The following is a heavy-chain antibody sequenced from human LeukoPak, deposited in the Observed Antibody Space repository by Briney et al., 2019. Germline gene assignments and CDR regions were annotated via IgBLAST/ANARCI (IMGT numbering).Heavy chain of an antibody. J-gene: IGHJ3*02. CDR1: GYTFTSYD. Sequence: ASVKVSCKASGYTFTSYDINWVRQATGQGLEWMGWMNPNSGNTGYAQKFQGRVTITRNTSISTAYMELSSLRSEDTAVYYCARGVYYYDSSGYYPDAFDIWGQGTMVTVSS. CDR3: ARGVYYYDSSGYYPDAFDI. D-gene: IGHD3-22*01. V-gene: IGHV1-8*03. CDR2: MNPNSGNT.